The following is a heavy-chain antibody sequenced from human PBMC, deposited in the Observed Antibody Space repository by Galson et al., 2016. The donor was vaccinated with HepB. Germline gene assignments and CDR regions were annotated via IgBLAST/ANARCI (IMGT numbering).Heavy chain of an antibody. CDR3: AREGTGSSGFIYYYDGMDV. CDR2: ITSRSTAI. CDR1: GFTLSSYS. J-gene: IGHJ6*02. Sequence: LRLSCAASGFTLSSYSMNWVRQTPGKGLEWVSYITSRSTAIYYADSVKGRFTISRDNARNSLYLQMNSLRAEDTAVYYWAREGTGSSGFIYYYDGMDVWGQGTTVTVSS. V-gene: IGHV3-48*04. D-gene: IGHD6-25*01.